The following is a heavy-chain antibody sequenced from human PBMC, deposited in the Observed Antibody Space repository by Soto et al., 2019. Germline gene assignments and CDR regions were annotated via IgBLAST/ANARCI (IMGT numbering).Heavy chain of an antibody. D-gene: IGHD6-19*01. J-gene: IGHJ6*02. CDR1: GYTFTSYD. V-gene: IGHV1-8*01. CDR2: MNPNSGNT. Sequence: ASVKVSCKASGYTFTSYDINWVRQATGKGLEWMGWMNPNSGNTNYAQKFQERVTITRDMSTSTAYMELSSLRSEDTAVYYCAAAPGYSSGWATAYYYYGMDVWGQGTTVTVSS. CDR3: AAAPGYSSGWATAYYYYGMDV.